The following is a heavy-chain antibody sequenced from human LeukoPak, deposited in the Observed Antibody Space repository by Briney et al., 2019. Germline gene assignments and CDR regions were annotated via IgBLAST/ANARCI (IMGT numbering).Heavy chain of an antibody. V-gene: IGHV4-59*01. Sequence: PSETLSLTCTVSGGSISSYYWSWIRQPPGKGLEWIGYIYYSGGTNYNPSLKSRVTISVDTSKNQFSLKLRSVTAADTAVYYCVRVTGYMIEDYFDYWGQGTLVTVSS. D-gene: IGHD3-22*01. CDR1: GGSISSYY. J-gene: IGHJ4*02. CDR3: VRVTGYMIEDYFDY. CDR2: IYYSGGT.